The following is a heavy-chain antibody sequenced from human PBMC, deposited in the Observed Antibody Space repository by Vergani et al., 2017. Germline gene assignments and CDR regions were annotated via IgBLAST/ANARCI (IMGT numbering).Heavy chain of an antibody. CDR3: ARDNKQLRPRAFEL. J-gene: IGHJ3*01. CDR2: IYVSGIT. V-gene: IGHV4-61*02. CDR1: GASINNDFYY. D-gene: IGHD4-23*01. Sequence: QVQLQESGPGLVKPSQTLSLTCTVSGASINNDFYYWHWIRQPAGKGLEWIGRIYVSGITDYNSSLQSRVSMSVDTSTNQFSLTLTSVTAADTAVYYCARDNKQLRPRAFELWGQGTMVTVSS.